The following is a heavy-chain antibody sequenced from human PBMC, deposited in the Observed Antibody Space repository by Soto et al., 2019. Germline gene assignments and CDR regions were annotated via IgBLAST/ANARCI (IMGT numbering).Heavy chain of an antibody. J-gene: IGHJ3*02. CDR1: GFTFISYS. V-gene: IGHV3-21*01. CDR2: ISSSSIYI. CDR3: AREGLNAFDI. Sequence: GGSLRLSCASSGFTFISYSINWVRHAPWKGLEWVSSISSSSIYIYYADSVKGRFTISRDNAKNSLYLQMNSLRAEDTAVYYCAREGLNAFDILGQGKMVTFSS.